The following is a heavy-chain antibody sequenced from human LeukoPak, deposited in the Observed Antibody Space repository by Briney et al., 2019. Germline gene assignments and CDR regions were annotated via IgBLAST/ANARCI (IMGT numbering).Heavy chain of an antibody. D-gene: IGHD2-15*01. J-gene: IGHJ4*02. V-gene: IGHV7-4-1*02. CDR2: INTNTRNP. CDR3: ARGGSMGVV. Sequence: GASVKVSCEASGYTFTRHAMNWVRQAPGQGLEWMGWINTNTRNPTYAQGFTGRFVFSLDTSVSTAYLQINSLKAEDTAVYYCARGGSMGVVWGQGTLVTVSS. CDR1: GYTFTRHA.